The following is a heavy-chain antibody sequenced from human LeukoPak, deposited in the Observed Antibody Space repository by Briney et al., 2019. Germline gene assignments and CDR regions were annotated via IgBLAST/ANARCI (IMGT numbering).Heavy chain of an antibody. V-gene: IGHV1-2*02. CDR2: INPNSGGT. Sequence: ASVKVSCKASGYTFTGYYMHWVRQAPGQGLEWMGWINPNSGGTNYAQKFQGRVTMTRDTSISTAYMELSRLRSDDTAVYYCARGGDYYDSSGYYSLIDYWGQGTLVTVSS. D-gene: IGHD3-22*01. CDR1: GYTFTGYY. J-gene: IGHJ4*02. CDR3: ARGGDYYDSSGYYSLIDY.